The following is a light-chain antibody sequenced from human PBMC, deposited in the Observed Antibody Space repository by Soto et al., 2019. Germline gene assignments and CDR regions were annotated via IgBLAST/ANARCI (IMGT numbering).Light chain of an antibody. J-gene: IGLJ2*01. Sequence: QSALTQPASVSGSPGQSITISCSGTSRDVGAYNLVSWYQQSPGKAPKLLIYEVRHRPSGVSYRFSGSKSGNTASLTISSLLPEDEAVYFCSAFSSRNALVFGGGTQLTVL. CDR2: EVR. V-gene: IGLV2-14*01. CDR3: SAFSSRNALV. CDR1: SRDVGAYNL.